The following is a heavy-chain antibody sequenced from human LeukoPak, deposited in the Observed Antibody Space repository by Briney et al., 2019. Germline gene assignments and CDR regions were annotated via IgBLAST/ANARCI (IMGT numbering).Heavy chain of an antibody. V-gene: IGHV3-11*01. CDR1: GFTFSDYY. CDR3: ARGTHRYYDSSGYLDY. Sequence: GGSLRLSCAASGFTFSDYYMSWIRQAPGKGLEWVSYISSSGSTIYYADSVKGRFTISRDNAKNSLYLQMNSLRAEDTAVYYCARGTHRYYDSSGYLDYWGQGTLVTVSS. D-gene: IGHD3-22*01. CDR2: ISSSGSTI. J-gene: IGHJ4*02.